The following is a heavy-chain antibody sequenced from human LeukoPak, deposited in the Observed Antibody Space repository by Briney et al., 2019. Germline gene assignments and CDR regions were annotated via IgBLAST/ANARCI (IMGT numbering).Heavy chain of an antibody. CDR1: GFAFSDYY. Sequence: GGSLRLSCAASGFAFSDYYMTWVRQAPGKGLEWISYISISGNDKYYADSVKGRFTISRDNAKDSLYLQMNGLRAEDTAVYYCARSMITVASTAWAYWGQGTLVTVSS. CDR3: ARSMITVASTAWAY. V-gene: IGHV3-11*01. CDR2: ISISGNDK. D-gene: IGHD6-19*01. J-gene: IGHJ4*02.